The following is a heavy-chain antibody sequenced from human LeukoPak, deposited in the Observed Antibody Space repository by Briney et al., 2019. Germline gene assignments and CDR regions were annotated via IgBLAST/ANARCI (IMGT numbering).Heavy chain of an antibody. D-gene: IGHD3-10*01. CDR2: IYYSGRT. Sequence: PSETLSLTCTVSGASISSSSYYWGWIRQPPGKGLEWIGSIYYSGRTYYNPSLSSRVTMSVDTSKNQFSLKLSSVTAADTAVYYCASGEWCTSAFDIWGQGTMVTVSS. CDR1: GASISSSSYY. V-gene: IGHV4-39*01. CDR3: ASGEWCTSAFDI. J-gene: IGHJ3*02.